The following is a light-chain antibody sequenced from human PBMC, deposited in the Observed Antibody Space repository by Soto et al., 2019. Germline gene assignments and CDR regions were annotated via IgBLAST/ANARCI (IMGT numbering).Light chain of an antibody. Sequence: DIVMTQSPLSLPVTPGEPASISCNSSQSLLFSNGYNYLDWYLQKPGQSPQLLIYMGSNRASGVPDRFSGSGSGTDFTVKISRVEAEDVGVYYCMQAVQTPWTFGQGTKVDIK. CDR3: MQAVQTPWT. V-gene: IGKV2-28*01. CDR1: QSLLFSNGYNY. J-gene: IGKJ1*01. CDR2: MGS.